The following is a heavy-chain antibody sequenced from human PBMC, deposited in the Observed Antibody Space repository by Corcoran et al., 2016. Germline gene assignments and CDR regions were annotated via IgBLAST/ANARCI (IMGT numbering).Heavy chain of an antibody. J-gene: IGHJ4*02. CDR2: IFSGGTI. V-gene: IGHV3-53*01. CDR1: GFTVSSTY. Sequence: EVRLVESGGGLIQPGGSLRLSCAASGFTVSSTYMNWVRQAPGKGLEWVSIIFSGGTIYYADSVKGRFTISRDNSRNTLLLQMNSLRAEDTAVYYCVRGNAVVVALDCWGQGTLVTVSS. D-gene: IGHD2-15*01. CDR3: VRGNAVVVALDC.